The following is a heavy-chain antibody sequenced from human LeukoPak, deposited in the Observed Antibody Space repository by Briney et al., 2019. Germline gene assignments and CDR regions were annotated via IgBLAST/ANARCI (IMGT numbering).Heavy chain of an antibody. V-gene: IGHV1-8*01. D-gene: IGHD6-19*01. CDR3: ARGVWAVAGTEYYYYGMDV. CDR1: GYTFTSYD. CDR2: MNPNSGNT. J-gene: IGHJ6*02. Sequence: ASVKVSCKASGYTFTSYDINWVRQAAGQGLEWMGWMNPNSGNTGYAQKFQGRVTMTRNTSMSTAYMELSSLRSEDTAVYYCARGVWAVAGTEYYYYGMDVWGQGTTVTVSS.